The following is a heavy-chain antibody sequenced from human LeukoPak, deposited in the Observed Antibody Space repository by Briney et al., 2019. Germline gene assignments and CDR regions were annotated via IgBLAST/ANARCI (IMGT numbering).Heavy chain of an antibody. D-gene: IGHD4-17*01. CDR3: ARGSGRATVTTPSDY. Sequence: GGSLRLSCAASGFNFSNYAMHWVRQAPGKGLEWVAVISYDGSNKYYADSVKGRFTISRDNFKNTLYLQMNSLRAEDTAVYYCARGSGRATVTTPSDYWGQGTLVTVSS. J-gene: IGHJ4*02. CDR2: ISYDGSNK. V-gene: IGHV3-30-3*01. CDR1: GFNFSNYA.